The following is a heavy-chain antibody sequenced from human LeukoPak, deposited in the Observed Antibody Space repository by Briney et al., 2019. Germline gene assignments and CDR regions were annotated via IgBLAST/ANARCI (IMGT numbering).Heavy chain of an antibody. V-gene: IGHV4-59*08. CDR2: IYYSGST. Sequence: PSETLSLTCTVSGGSISNYYWSWIRQPPGKGLEWIGYIYYSGSTNYNPSLKSRVTTSVDTSKNQFSLKVRSVTAADTAVYFCARHGSGYDLFFDYWGQGTLVTVSS. D-gene: IGHD5-12*01. CDR1: GGSISNYY. CDR3: ARHGSGYDLFFDY. J-gene: IGHJ4*02.